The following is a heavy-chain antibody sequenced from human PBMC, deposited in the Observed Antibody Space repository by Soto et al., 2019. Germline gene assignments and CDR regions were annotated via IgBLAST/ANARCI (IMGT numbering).Heavy chain of an antibody. Sequence: QVQLQESGPGLVKPSQTLSLTCTVSGGSISSGGYYWSWIRQHPGKALEWIGYIYYSGSTYYNPSLKSRVIITVDTSKNQFSLKLSSVTAAYTAVYYCAIHSGREYYFVYWGQGTLVTVSS. CDR1: GGSISSGGYY. J-gene: IGHJ4*02. D-gene: IGHD5-12*01. CDR3: AIHSGREYYFVY. V-gene: IGHV4-31*03. CDR2: IYYSGST.